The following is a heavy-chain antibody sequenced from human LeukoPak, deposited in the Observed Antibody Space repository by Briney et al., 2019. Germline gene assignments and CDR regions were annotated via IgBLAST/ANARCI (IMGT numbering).Heavy chain of an antibody. D-gene: IGHD3-10*01. Sequence: GRSLRLSCAASGFTFDDYAMHWVRQAPGKGLEWVSGISWNSGNIDYADSVKGRFTISRDNAKNSLYLQMNSLRAEDMALYYCAKASGSYYYYYTDVWGKGTTVTVSS. CDR2: ISWNSGNI. V-gene: IGHV3-9*03. CDR3: AKASGSYYYYYTDV. J-gene: IGHJ6*03. CDR1: GFTFDDYA.